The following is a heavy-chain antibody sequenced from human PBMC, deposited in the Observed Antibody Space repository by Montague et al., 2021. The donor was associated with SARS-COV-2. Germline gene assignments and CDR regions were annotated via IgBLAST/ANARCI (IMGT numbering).Heavy chain of an antibody. CDR1: GGSLSGYY. V-gene: IGHV4-34*01. CDR3: ARVPYRLLFVPRYYGMDV. D-gene: IGHD2-2*01. Sequence: SLTCAVYGGSLSGYYWSWIRQPPAEGLEWIAEISHSGSTSYNPSLKSRVTISVDTSKNQYSLKLSSATAADTAVYYCARVPYRLLFVPRYYGMDVWGQGTTVTVSS. CDR2: ISHSGST. J-gene: IGHJ6*02.